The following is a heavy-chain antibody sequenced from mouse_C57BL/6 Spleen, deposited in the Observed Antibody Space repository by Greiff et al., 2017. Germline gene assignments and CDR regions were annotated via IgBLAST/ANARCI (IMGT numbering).Heavy chain of an antibody. CDR1: GFTFSSYG. CDR3: ARDDGAMDY. V-gene: IGHV5-6*01. J-gene: IGHJ4*01. D-gene: IGHD2-3*01. Sequence: EVMLVESGGDLVKPGGSLKLSCAASGFTFSSYGMSWVRQTPDKRLEWVATISSGGSYTYYPDSVQGRFTITRDNAKNTLYLQMSSLKSEDTAMYYCARDDGAMDYWSQGTSVTVSS. CDR2: ISSGGSYT.